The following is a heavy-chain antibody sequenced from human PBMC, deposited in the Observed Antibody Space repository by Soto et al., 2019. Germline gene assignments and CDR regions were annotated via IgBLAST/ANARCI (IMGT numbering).Heavy chain of an antibody. Sequence: QVQLVESGGGVVQPGRSLRLSCAASGFTFSSYAMHWVRQAPGKGLEWVAVISYDGSNKYYADSVKGRFTISRDNSKNTLYLQMNSLRAEDTAVYYCAKDATYYDILTGRTFDYWGQGTLVTVSS. CDR3: AKDATYYDILTGRTFDY. D-gene: IGHD3-9*01. CDR1: GFTFSSYA. V-gene: IGHV3-30*04. CDR2: ISYDGSNK. J-gene: IGHJ4*02.